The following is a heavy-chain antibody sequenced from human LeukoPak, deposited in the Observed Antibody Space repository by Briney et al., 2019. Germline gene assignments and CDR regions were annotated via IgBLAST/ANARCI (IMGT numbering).Heavy chain of an antibody. D-gene: IGHD6-13*01. J-gene: IGHJ4*02. CDR2: ISYDGSDK. Sequence: GGSLRLSCAASGFTFSDYGMHWVRQAPGKGLEWAAAISYDGSDKYYADSVKGRFTISRDNSKNTLYLQMNSLRAGDTAVYYCARVAAAGKGFDHWGQGTLVTVSS. CDR3: ARVAAAGKGFDH. V-gene: IGHV3-30*03. CDR1: GFTFSDYG.